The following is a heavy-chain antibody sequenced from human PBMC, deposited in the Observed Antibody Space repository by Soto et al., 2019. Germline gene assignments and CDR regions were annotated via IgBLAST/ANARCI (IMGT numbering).Heavy chain of an antibody. Sequence: QVQLVQSGAEVKKPGASVMLSCKASGYSFTSYDINWVRQAAGQGLEWVGWINPNSGNTDYAQKFQGRDTMTQDTPIRTAYMEMSSLRSEDTAVYNCARSPFIDNFPMDVWGKGTTVTVSA. V-gene: IGHV1-8*01. CDR1: GYSFTSYD. J-gene: IGHJ6*04. D-gene: IGHD1-1*01. CDR3: ARSPFIDNFPMDV. CDR2: INPNSGNT.